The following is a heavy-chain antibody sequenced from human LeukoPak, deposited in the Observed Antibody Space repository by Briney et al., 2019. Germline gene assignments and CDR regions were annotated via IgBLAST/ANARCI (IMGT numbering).Heavy chain of an antibody. Sequence: GGSLRLSCAASGFTFSSYEMNWVRQAPGKGLEWVALMSYGGDTEYYADSVKGRFTISRDNSKNTLYLEMNSLRPEDTAVYYCAKVRWFGELSTPDAFDMWGQGTLVTVSS. CDR2: MSYGGDTE. CDR3: AKVRWFGELSTPDAFDM. D-gene: IGHD3-10*01. V-gene: IGHV3-30*18. CDR1: GFTFSSYE. J-gene: IGHJ3*02.